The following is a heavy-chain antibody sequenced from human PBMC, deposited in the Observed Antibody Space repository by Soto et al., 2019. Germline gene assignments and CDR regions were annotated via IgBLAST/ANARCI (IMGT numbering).Heavy chain of an antibody. CDR2: IIPIFGTA. CDR3: ATYCTNGVCRFDY. J-gene: IGHJ4*02. CDR1: GGTFSSYA. V-gene: IGHV1-69*01. D-gene: IGHD2-8*01. Sequence: QVQLAQSGAEVKKPGSSVKVSCKASGGTFSSYAISWVRQAPGQGLEWMGGIIPIFGTANYAQKFQGRVTITADESASTAYMELSSLRSEDTAVYYCATYCTNGVCRFDYWGQGTLVTVSS.